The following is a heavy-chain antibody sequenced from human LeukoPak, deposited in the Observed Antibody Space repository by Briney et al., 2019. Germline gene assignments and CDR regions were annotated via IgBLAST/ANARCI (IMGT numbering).Heavy chain of an antibody. D-gene: IGHD3-3*01. CDR3: ARAIFGVVTNWFDP. CDR1: GGSFSGYY. CDR2: INHSGST. J-gene: IGHJ5*02. Sequence: SETLSLTCAAYGGSFSGYYWSWIRQPPGKGLEWIGEINHSGSTNYNPSLKSRVTISVDTSKNQFSLKLSSVTAADTAVYYCARAIFGVVTNWFDPWGQGTLVTVSS. V-gene: IGHV4-34*01.